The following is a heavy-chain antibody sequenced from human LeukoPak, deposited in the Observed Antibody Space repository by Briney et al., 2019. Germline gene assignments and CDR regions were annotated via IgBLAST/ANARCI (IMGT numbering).Heavy chain of an antibody. CDR2: IYSGGGT. Sequence: GGSLRLSRAASGFTVSSNYMTWVRQAPGKGLEWVSVIYSGGGTDYADSVKGRFTISRDNSKNTLYLQMNSLRADDTAVYYCARDFGGPPYYYYYMDVWGKGTTVTVSS. D-gene: IGHD4-23*01. J-gene: IGHJ6*03. V-gene: IGHV3-53*01. CDR3: ARDFGGPPYYYYYMDV. CDR1: GFTVSSNY.